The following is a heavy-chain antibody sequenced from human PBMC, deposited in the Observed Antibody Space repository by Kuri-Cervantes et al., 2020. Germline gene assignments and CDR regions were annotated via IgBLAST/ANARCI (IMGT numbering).Heavy chain of an antibody. Sequence: GESLKISCAASGFTFSNYAMHWVRQAPGKTLEWVAFIQDDGSDKYYPESVRGRFTISRDNSKNTIYLQMSSLRVEDTAVYYCAKDPTVSSDYYYYMDVWGKGTTVTVSS. J-gene: IGHJ6*03. CDR2: IQDDGSDK. V-gene: IGHV3-30*02. D-gene: IGHD4-17*01. CDR3: AKDPTVSSDYYYYMDV. CDR1: GFTFSNYA.